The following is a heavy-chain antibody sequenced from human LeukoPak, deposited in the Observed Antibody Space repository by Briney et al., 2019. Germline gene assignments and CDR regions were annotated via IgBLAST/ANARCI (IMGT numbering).Heavy chain of an antibody. CDR3: ARGLGSGSGIWFDP. V-gene: IGHV3-7*01. CDR2: IKQDGSGK. CDR1: GFTFNSYW. D-gene: IGHD6-19*01. Sequence: GGSLRLSCAASGFTFNSYWMSWVRHVPGEGLEWVANIKQDGSGKYYVDSVKGRFTVYRDNAENSLYLQMSIRRADDTAIYYCARGLGSGSGIWFDPWGQGTLVSASS. J-gene: IGHJ5*02.